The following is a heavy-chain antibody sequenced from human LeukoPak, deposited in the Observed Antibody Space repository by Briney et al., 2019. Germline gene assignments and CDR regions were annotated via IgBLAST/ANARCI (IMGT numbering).Heavy chain of an antibody. J-gene: IGHJ4*02. CDR1: GFTFDDYA. CDR3: AKDREAVAGLRAYYFDY. V-gene: IGHV3-9*01. D-gene: IGHD6-19*01. CDR2: ISWNSGSI. Sequence: PGRSLRLSCAASGFTFDDYAMHWVRQAPGKGLEWVSGISWNSGSIGYADSVKGRFTISRDNSKNTLYLQMNSLRAEDTAVYYCAKDREAVAGLRAYYFDYWGQGTLVTVSS.